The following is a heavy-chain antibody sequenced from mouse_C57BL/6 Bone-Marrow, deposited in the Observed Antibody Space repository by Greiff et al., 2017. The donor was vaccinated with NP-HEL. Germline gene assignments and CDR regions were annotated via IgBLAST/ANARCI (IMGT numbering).Heavy chain of an antibody. V-gene: IGHV5-9-1*02. CDR2: ISSGGDYI. CDR1: GFTFSSYA. Sequence: EVQLLESGDGLVKPGGSLKLSCAASGFTFSSYAMSWVRQTPEKRLEWVAYISSGGDYINYADTVKGRFTISRDNARNTLYLQMSSLKSEDTAMCYCTRDSGSPSVWGTGTTVTVSS. J-gene: IGHJ1*03. D-gene: IGHD1-1*01. CDR3: TRDSGSPSV.